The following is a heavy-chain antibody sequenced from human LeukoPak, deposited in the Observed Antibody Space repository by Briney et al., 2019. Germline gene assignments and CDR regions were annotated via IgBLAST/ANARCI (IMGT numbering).Heavy chain of an antibody. V-gene: IGHV3-48*01. CDR2: ISSGGSTI. D-gene: IGHD3-9*01. CDR3: AKCILTGYYKGYMDV. Sequence: PGGSLRLSCAASGFTFSTYSVNWVRQAPGKGLEWVSYISSGGSTIYYADSVKGRFTISRDNSKNTLYLQMSSLRAEDTAVYYCAKCILTGYYKGYMDVWGKGTTVTISS. CDR1: GFTFSTYS. J-gene: IGHJ6*03.